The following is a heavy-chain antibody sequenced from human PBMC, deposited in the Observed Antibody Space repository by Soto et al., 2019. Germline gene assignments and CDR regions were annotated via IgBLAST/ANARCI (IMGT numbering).Heavy chain of an antibody. CDR3: ARDRDDFWSGNRAFVDY. CDR1: GYTFTSYY. J-gene: IGHJ4*02. Sequence: GASVKVSCKASGYTFTSYYMHWVRQAPGQGLEWMGIINPSGGSTSYAQKFQGRVTMTRDTSTSTVYMELSSLRSEDTAVYYCARDRDDFWSGNRAFVDYWGQGTLVTVSS. CDR2: INPSGGST. D-gene: IGHD3-3*01. V-gene: IGHV1-46*01.